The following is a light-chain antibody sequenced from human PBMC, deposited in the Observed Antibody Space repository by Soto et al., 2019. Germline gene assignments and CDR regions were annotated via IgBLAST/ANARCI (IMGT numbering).Light chain of an antibody. J-gene: IGKJ1*01. Sequence: IMMPRSPSSLSATPGHRFTITCRASQGIRSYLAWYQQKPGKAPKLLIYAASTLQSGVPSRFSGSGSGTDFTLNISCLHSEDVATYYLQKSYGAPSTFGLVTKV. CDR2: AAS. V-gene: IGKV1-8*01. CDR1: QGIRSY. CDR3: QKSYGAPST.